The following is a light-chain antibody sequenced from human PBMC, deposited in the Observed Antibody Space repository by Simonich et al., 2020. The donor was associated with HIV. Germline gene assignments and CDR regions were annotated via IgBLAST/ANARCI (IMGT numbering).Light chain of an antibody. CDR3: IQALQTPFT. V-gene: IGKV2-28*01. CDR2: LGS. Sequence: DIVMTQSPLSLPVTPGEPASISCRSSQSLLSSNGYNYLDWYLQKPGQSPQLLIYLGSSRASGVPDRFSGSGSGTDFTLQISRVEAEDVGVYYCIQALQTPFTFGPGTKVDIK. CDR1: QSLLSSNGYNY. J-gene: IGKJ3*01.